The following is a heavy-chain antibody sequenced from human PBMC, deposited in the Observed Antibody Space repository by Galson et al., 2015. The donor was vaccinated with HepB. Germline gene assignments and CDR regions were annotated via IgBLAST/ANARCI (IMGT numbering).Heavy chain of an antibody. Sequence: SLRLSCAASGFTFSSYGMHWVRQAPGKGLEWVAVIWYDGSNKYHADSVKGRFTISRDSSKNTLYLQMNSLRAEDTAVYYCAKPGAPYYYYGMDVWGQGTTVTVSS. CDR3: AKPGAPYYYYGMDV. CDR1: GFTFSSYG. V-gene: IGHV3-33*06. D-gene: IGHD1-26*01. CDR2: IWYDGSNK. J-gene: IGHJ6*02.